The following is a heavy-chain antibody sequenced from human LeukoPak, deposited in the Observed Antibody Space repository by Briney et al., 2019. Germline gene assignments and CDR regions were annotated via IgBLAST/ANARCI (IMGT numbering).Heavy chain of an antibody. CDR2: TNQDGTEK. D-gene: IGHD6-19*01. Sequence: PGESLRLSCAASGFTFTTYWISWIRQLPGKGLEWVANTNQDGTEKYYADSVKGRFTISRDNAKNSLYLQMNSLRAEDTALYYCAKDIWGWFSSFDYWGQGTLVTVSS. CDR1: GFTFTTYW. J-gene: IGHJ4*02. CDR3: AKDIWGWFSSFDY. V-gene: IGHV3-7*03.